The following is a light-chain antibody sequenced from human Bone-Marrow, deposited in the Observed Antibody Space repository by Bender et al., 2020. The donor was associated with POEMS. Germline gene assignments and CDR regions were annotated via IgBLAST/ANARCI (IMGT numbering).Light chain of an antibody. J-gene: IGLJ3*02. CDR2: EVS. CDR1: TNDVGTYKL. CDR3: CSYAGRTTYV. Sequence: QSALTQPRSVSGSPGQSVTISCTGTTNDVGTYKLVSWYQQHPGKAPKVLIFEVSKRPTGVSSRFSGSKSGNTASLTISGLQAEDEGDYYCCSYAGRTTYVFGGGTKVTVL. V-gene: IGLV2-23*02.